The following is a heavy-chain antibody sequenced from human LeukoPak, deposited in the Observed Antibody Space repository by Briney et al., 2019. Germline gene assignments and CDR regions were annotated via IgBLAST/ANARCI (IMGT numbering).Heavy chain of an antibody. D-gene: IGHD3-9*01. Sequence: GGSLRLSCAASGFTFSSYAMHWVRQAPGKGLEWVSSISGSSSYIYYADSVKGRFTISRDNAKNSLYLQMNSLRAEDTAVYYCARGILTGYYTVDYWGQGTLVTVSS. CDR1: GFTFSSYA. J-gene: IGHJ4*02. CDR3: ARGILTGYYTVDY. CDR2: ISGSSSYI. V-gene: IGHV3-21*01.